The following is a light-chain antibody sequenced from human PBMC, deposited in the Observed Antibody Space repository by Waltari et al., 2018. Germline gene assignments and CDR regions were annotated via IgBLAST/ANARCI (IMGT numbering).Light chain of an antibody. J-gene: IGKJ1*01. V-gene: IGKV3-15*01. CDR3: QQYNNWPPTRWT. Sequence: EIVMTQSPATLSVSPGERATLSCRASHSVSSNVAWYQQKPGQAPRLLIYGASTRATGIPARFSGSGSGTEFTLTISSLQSEDFAVYYCQQYNNWPPTRWTFGQGTKVEIK. CDR1: HSVSSN. CDR2: GAS.